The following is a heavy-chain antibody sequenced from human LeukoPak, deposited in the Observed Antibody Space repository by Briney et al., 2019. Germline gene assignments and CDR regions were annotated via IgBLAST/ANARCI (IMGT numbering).Heavy chain of an antibody. CDR2: IYYIGST. CDR1: GGSISSHY. D-gene: IGHD3-22*01. V-gene: IGHV4-59*11. CDR3: ARGGDYYDSSGYFFGYFDY. Sequence: SETLSLTCTVSGGSISSHYWSWIGQPPGKGREGSGYIYYIGSTTSNPSLKSRVTISVDTSKNQFSLKLSSVTAADTAVYYCARGGDYYDSSGYFFGYFDYWGQGTLVTVSS. J-gene: IGHJ4*02.